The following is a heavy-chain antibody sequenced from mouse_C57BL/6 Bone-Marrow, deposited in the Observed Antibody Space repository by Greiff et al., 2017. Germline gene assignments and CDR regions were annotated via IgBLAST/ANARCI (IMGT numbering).Heavy chain of an antibody. Sequence: EVQLQESGPGMVKPSQSLSLTCTVTGYSITSGYDWHWIRHFPGNKLEWMGYISYSGSTNYNPSLKSRISITHDTSKNHFFLKLYSVTTEDTATYYCARGTTAPYFDYWGQGTTLTVSS. CDR3: ARGTTAPYFDY. V-gene: IGHV3-1*01. CDR2: ISYSGST. D-gene: IGHD1-2*01. J-gene: IGHJ2*01. CDR1: GYSITSGYD.